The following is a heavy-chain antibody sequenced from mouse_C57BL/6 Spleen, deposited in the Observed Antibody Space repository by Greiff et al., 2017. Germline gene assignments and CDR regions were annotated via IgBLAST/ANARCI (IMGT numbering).Heavy chain of an antibody. D-gene: IGHD1-1*01. CDR3: ARPYYYGSSPCAMDY. V-gene: IGHV1-22*01. Sequence: VQLQQSGPELVKPGASVKMSCKASGYTFTDYNMHWVKQSHGKSLEWIGYINPNNGGTSYNQKFKGKATLTVNKSSSTAYMELRSLTSEDSAVYYCARPYYYGSSPCAMDYWGQGTSVTVSS. J-gene: IGHJ4*01. CDR1: GYTFTDYN. CDR2: INPNNGGT.